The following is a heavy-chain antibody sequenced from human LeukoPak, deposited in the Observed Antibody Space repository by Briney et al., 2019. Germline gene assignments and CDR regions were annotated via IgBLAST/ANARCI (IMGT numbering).Heavy chain of an antibody. CDR1: GGTFSSYA. CDR3: ARDGITMKDHVGY. CDR2: IIPILGIA. D-gene: IGHD3-22*01. V-gene: IGHV1-69*04. J-gene: IGHJ4*02. Sequence: SVKVSCKASGGTFSSYAISWVRQAPGQGLEWMGRIIPILGIANYAQKFQGRVTITADKSTSTAYMELSSLRSEDTAVYYCARDGITMKDHVGYWGQGTLVTVSS.